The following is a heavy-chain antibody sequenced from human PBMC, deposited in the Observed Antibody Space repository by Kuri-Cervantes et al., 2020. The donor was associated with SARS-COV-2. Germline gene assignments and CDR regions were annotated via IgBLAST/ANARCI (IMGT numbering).Heavy chain of an antibody. V-gene: IGHV4-38-2*01. Sequence: SQTLSLTCAVPGYSISSGYYWGWIRQPPGKGLEWIGSIYHSGSTYYNPSLKSRVTISVDTSKNQFSLKLSSVTAADTAVYYCARHPYDYAADNWFDPWGQGTLVTVSS. CDR2: IYHSGST. J-gene: IGHJ5*02. CDR3: ARHPYDYAADNWFDP. D-gene: IGHD3-16*01. CDR1: GYSISSGYY.